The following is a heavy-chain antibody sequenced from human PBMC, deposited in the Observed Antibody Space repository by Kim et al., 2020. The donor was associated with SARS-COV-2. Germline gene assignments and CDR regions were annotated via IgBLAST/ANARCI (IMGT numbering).Heavy chain of an antibody. CDR3: ARAPPYDFWGPNGGSWFDP. CDR2: INHSGST. J-gene: IGHJ5*02. Sequence: SETLSLTCAVYGGSFSGYYWSWIRQPPGKGLEWIGEINHSGSTNYNPSLKSRVTISVDTSKNQFSLKLSSVTAADTAVYYCARAPPYDFWGPNGGSWFDPWGQGTLVTVSS. V-gene: IGHV4-34*01. D-gene: IGHD3-3*01. CDR1: GGSFSGYY.